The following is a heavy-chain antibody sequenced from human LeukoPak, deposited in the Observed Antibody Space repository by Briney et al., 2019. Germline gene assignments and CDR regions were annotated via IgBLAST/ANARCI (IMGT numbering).Heavy chain of an antibody. V-gene: IGHV1-18*01. CDR1: GGTFSSYA. CDR3: ARPITIFGVVSYFDY. CDR2: ISDYNGKT. D-gene: IGHD3-3*01. J-gene: IGHJ4*02. Sequence: ASVKVSCTASGGTFSSYAISWVRQASGQGLEWMGWISDYNGKTNYAQKLQGRVTMTTDTSTSTAYMELRSLRSDDTAVYYCARPITIFGVVSYFDYWGQGTLVTVSS.